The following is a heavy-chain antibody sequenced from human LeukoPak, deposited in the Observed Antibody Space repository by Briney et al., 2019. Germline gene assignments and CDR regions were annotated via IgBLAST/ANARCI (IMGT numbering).Heavy chain of an antibody. CDR1: GFTFSNFA. CDR2: IVGSSST. V-gene: IGHV3-21*01. Sequence: GGSLRLSCAASGFTFSNFAMTWVRQAPGKGLEWVSSIVGSSSTYYADSLKGRFTISRDNAKNSLYLQMNSRRAEDTAVYYCARIGAGSSRDYWGQGTLVSVSS. CDR3: ARIGAGSSRDY. D-gene: IGHD6-13*01. J-gene: IGHJ4*02.